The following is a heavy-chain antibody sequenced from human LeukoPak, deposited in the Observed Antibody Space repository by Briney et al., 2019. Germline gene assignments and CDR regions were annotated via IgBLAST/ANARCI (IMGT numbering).Heavy chain of an antibody. CDR3: ARIVVPAASHTPYYYYYYMDV. Sequence: PSETLSLTCTVSGYSISSGYYWGWIRQPPGKGLEWIGGIYHSGSTYYNPSLKSRVTISVDTSKNQFSLKLSSVTAADTAVYHCARIVVPAASHTPYYYYYYMDVWGKGTTVTVSS. CDR2: IYHSGST. D-gene: IGHD2-2*01. CDR1: GYSISSGYY. J-gene: IGHJ6*03. V-gene: IGHV4-38-2*02.